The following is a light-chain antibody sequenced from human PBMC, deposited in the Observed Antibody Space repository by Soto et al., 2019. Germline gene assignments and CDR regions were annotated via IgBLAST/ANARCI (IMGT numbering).Light chain of an antibody. Sequence: QSALTQPPSVSGSPGQSVTISCTGTSSDVGTYNSVSWYQQHPGKAPKLMIYEVSQRPSGVPDRFSGSKSGNTASLTVSGLQAEDEADYYCVSYAGSNKGAFGGGTKLTVL. J-gene: IGLJ2*01. V-gene: IGLV2-8*01. CDR1: SSDVGTYNS. CDR2: EVS. CDR3: VSYAGSNKGA.